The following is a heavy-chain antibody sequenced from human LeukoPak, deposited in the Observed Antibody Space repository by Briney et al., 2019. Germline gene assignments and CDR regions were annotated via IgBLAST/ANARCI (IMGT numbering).Heavy chain of an antibody. V-gene: IGHV3-21*01. CDR3: ARGSGYSGYGFDY. CDR1: GFTFSSYN. D-gene: IGHD5-12*01. CDR2: ISGSSNYI. Sequence: GGSLRLSCAASGFTFSSYNMNWVRQAPGKGLEWVSSISGSSNYIYYADSVKGRFTISRDNAKNSLYLQMNSLRAEDTAVYYCARGSGYSGYGFDYWGQGTLVTVSS. J-gene: IGHJ4*02.